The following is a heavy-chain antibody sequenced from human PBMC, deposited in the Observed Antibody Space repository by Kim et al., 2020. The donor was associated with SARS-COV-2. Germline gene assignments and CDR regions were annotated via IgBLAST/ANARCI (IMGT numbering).Heavy chain of an antibody. CDR2: ISAYNGNT. CDR3: ARASGTPTYNWFAP. CDR1: GYTFTSYG. V-gene: IGHV1-18*01. J-gene: IGHJ5*02. Sequence: ASVKVSCKASGYTFTSYGISWVRQAPGQGLEWMGWISAYNGNTNYAQKLQGRVTMTTDTSTSTAYMELRSLRSDDTAVYYCARASGTPTYNWFAPWGQGTLVTVSS.